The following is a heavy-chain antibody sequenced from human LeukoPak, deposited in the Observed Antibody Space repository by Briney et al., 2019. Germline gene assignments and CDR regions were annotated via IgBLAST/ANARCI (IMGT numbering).Heavy chain of an antibody. CDR3: ARNYYDSSGYPGPFDY. CDR1: GGTFSSYA. J-gene: IGHJ4*02. CDR2: IIPIFGTA. Sequence: ASVKVSCKASGGTFSSYAISWVRQAPGQGLEWMGGIIPIFGTANYAQKFQGRVTITADKSTSTAYMELSSLRSEDTAVYYCARNYYDSSGYPGPFDYWGQGTLITVSS. D-gene: IGHD3-22*01. V-gene: IGHV1-69*06.